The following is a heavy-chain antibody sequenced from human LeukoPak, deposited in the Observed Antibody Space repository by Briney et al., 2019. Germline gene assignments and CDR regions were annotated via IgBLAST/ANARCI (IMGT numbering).Heavy chain of an antibody. V-gene: IGHV3-74*01. J-gene: IGHJ4*02. D-gene: IGHD1/OR15-1a*01. CDR2: INPDGSQT. CDR1: GFTFNTYW. Sequence: GGSLRLSCAASGFTFNTYWMHWVRQAPGKGLVWVSHINPDGSQTNYADSVTGRFTISRDNAKNTLYLQMNSLKAEDTAVYYCARTDRTNNGPREWGQGTLVTVSS. CDR3: ARTDRTNNGPRE.